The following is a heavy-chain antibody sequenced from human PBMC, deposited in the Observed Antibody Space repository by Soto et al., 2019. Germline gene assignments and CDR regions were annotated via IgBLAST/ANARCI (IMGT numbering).Heavy chain of an antibody. Sequence: SQTLSLPCAISGDSVSSNSAAWNWIRQSPSRGLEWLGRTYYRSKWYNDYAVSVKSRITINPDTSKNQFSLQLNSVTPEDTAVYYCARDRIAGAGSDYYYYVMDVWGQGSTVRVSS. J-gene: IGHJ6*02. CDR1: GDSVSSNSAA. D-gene: IGHD6-19*01. V-gene: IGHV6-1*01. CDR2: TYYRSKWYN. CDR3: ARDRIAGAGSDYYYYVMDV.